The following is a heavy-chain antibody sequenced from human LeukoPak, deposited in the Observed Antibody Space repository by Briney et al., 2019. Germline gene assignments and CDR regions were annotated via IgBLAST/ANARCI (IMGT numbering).Heavy chain of an antibody. V-gene: IGHV4-59*01. CDR3: ATDIAAAGTAFDI. J-gene: IGHJ3*02. CDR2: IYYSGST. Sequence: SGTLSLTCTVSGGSISSYYWSWIRQPPGKGLEWIGYIYYSGSTNYNPSLKSRVTISVDTSKNQFSLKLSSVTAADTAVYYCATDIAAAGTAFDIWGQGTMVTVSS. CDR1: GGSISSYY. D-gene: IGHD6-13*01.